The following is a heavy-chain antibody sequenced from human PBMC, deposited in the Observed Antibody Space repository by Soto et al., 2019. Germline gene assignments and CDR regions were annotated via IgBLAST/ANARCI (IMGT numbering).Heavy chain of an antibody. CDR1: GGSISSSSYY. CDR2: IYHSGST. Sequence: PSETLSLTCTVSGGSISSSSYYWGWIRQPPGKGLEWIGSIYHSGSTNYNPSLKSRVTISVDKSKNQFSLKLSSVTAADTAVYYCARIYSSSWYARRDYFDYWGQGTLVTVSS. CDR3: ARIYSSSWYARRDYFDY. D-gene: IGHD6-13*01. J-gene: IGHJ4*02. V-gene: IGHV4-39*07.